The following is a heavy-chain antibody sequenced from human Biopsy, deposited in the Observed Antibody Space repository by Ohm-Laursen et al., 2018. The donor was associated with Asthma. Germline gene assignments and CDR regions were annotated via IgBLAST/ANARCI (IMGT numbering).Heavy chain of an antibody. CDR3: ARHLSPGYHHYAMDV. D-gene: IGHD3-16*02. V-gene: IGHV3-11*06. Sequence: SLRLSCTASGFTFGDSYMSWIRQAPGKGLEWISYIGSTRLYTNSADSVKGRFSISRDNAKNSLYLHMNSLRVEDTAVYYCARHLSPGYHHYAMDVWGQGTTVTVSS. CDR2: IGSTRLYT. CDR1: GFTFGDSY. J-gene: IGHJ6*02.